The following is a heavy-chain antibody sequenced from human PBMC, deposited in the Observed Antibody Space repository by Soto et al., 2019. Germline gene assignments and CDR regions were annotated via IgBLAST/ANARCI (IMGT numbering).Heavy chain of an antibody. CDR1: GGSFSCYY. J-gene: IGHJ4*02. Sequence: KPSETLSLTCAVYGGSFSCYYWSWIRQPPGKGLEWIGEINHSGSTNYNPSLKSRVTISVDTSKNQFSLKLSSVTAADTAVYYCARGGGYDPLLYFDYWGQGTLVTVSS. CDR3: ARGGGYDPLLYFDY. D-gene: IGHD5-12*01. V-gene: IGHV4-34*01. CDR2: INHSGST.